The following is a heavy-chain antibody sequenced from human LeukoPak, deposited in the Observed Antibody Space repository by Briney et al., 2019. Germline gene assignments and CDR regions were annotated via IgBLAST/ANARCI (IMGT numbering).Heavy chain of an antibody. Sequence: TSETLSLTCTVSGGSISSYYWSWIRQPPGKGLEWVGYIYYSGSTNYNPSLKRRVTISVDTSKKQFSLKMSSVTAADTAVYYCARGIAVAGTLYFDYWGQGTLVTVSS. V-gene: IGHV4-59*01. D-gene: IGHD6-19*01. CDR1: GGSISSYY. CDR2: IYYSGST. CDR3: ARGIAVAGTLYFDY. J-gene: IGHJ4*02.